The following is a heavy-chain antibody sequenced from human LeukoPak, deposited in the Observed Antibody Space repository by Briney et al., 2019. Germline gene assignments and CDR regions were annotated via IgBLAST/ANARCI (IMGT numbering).Heavy chain of an antibody. CDR2: IYPGDSDT. V-gene: IGHV5-51*01. CDR1: GYSFTTYW. CDR3: ARGLSYVEY. D-gene: IGHD2-8*01. J-gene: IGHJ4*02. Sequence: GESLKISCKSSGYSFTTYWIGWVRQMPGKGLEWMGIIYPGDSDTRYYPSFQGQVTISADKSISTAYLQCSSLKASDTAIYFCARGLSYVEYWGQGTLVTVSS.